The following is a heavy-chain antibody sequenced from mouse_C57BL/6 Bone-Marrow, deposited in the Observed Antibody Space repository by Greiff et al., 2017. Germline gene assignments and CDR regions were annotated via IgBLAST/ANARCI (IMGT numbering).Heavy chain of an antibody. Sequence: QVQLQQPGAELVKPGASVKLSCKASGYTFTSYWMHWVKQRPGGGLEWIGRIDPNSGGTKYNEKFKSKATLTVDKPSSTAYMQLSSLTSEDSAVYYCARNYGSSYVAFAYWGQGTLVTVSA. D-gene: IGHD1-1*01. CDR3: ARNYGSSYVAFAY. V-gene: IGHV1-72*01. J-gene: IGHJ3*01. CDR2: IDPNSGGT. CDR1: GYTFTSYW.